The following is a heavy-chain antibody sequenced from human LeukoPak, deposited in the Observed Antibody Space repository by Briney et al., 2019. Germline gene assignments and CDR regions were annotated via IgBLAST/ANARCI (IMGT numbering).Heavy chain of an antibody. CDR1: GFTFSSSW. V-gene: IGHV3-74*01. D-gene: IGHD3-9*01. CDR2: ISSDGSVT. J-gene: IGHJ4*02. Sequence: KSGGSLRPSCTAPGFTFSSSWMHWVRQAPGKGLVWVSRISSDGSVTNHADSVKGRFTIPRDNAKNTLYLQMNSLRAEDTAVDYGARGLSYDTLTSYGYWGQGTLVTVSS. CDR3: ARGLSYDTLTSYGY.